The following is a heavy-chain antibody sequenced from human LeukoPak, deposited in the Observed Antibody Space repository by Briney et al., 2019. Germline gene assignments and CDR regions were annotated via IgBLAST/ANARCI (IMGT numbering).Heavy chain of an antibody. CDR2: ISGRGGST. CDR3: AKDLLVVPAAMRPPGWSDP. J-gene: IGHJ5*02. D-gene: IGHD2-2*01. V-gene: IGHV3-23*01. CDR1: GFTFSSYA. Sequence: GGSLRLSCAASGFTFSSYAMSWVRQAPGKGLEWVSAISGRGGSTYYADSVKGRFTISRDNSKNTLYLQMSSLRAEDTAVYYCAKDLLVVPAAMRPPGWSDPWGQGTLVTVSS.